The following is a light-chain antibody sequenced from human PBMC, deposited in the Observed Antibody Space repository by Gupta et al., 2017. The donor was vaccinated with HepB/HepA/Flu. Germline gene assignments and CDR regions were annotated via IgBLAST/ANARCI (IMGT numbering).Light chain of an antibody. CDR3: QQSYSTPYT. V-gene: IGKV1-39*01. CDR2: AAS. CDR1: QSLSSY. Sequence: DIQMTQSPSSVSASVGDRVTITCRASQSLSSYLNWYQQKPGKAPKLLIYAASSLQSEVPSRLRGRGSRTGVTLTISSLQPEDFATYYLQQSYSTPYTFPQWTKLRIK. J-gene: IGKJ2*01.